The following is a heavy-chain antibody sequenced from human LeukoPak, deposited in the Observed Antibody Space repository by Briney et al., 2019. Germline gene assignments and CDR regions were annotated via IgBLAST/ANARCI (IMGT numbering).Heavy chain of an antibody. CDR1: GGSFSGYY. J-gene: IGHJ5*02. CDR2: INHSGST. D-gene: IGHD2-2*01. CDR3: AREVVVVPAAPRENWFDP. V-gene: IGHV4-34*01. Sequence: PSETLSLTCAVYGGSFSGYYWSWIRQPPGKGLEWIGEINHSGSTNYNPSLKSRVTISVDTSKNQFSLKRSSVTAADTAVYYCAREVVVVPAAPRENWFDPWGQGTLVTVSS.